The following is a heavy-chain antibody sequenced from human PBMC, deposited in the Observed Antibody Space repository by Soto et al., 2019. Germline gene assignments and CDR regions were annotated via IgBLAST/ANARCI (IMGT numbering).Heavy chain of an antibody. D-gene: IGHD3-10*01. V-gene: IGHV1-69*01. CDR3: ATERGHADGLGRGHPFDP. J-gene: IGHJ5*02. Sequence: QVHLVQSGAEVKKPGSSVTVSCKASGGTFSRYAIGWVRQVPGQGLEWMGGIIPMFGRPHYAQKFQDRVTITADESTSTAYMELRLLRSEDTAKYYCATERGHADGLGRGHPFDPWGQGTLVTVSS. CDR1: GGTFSRYA. CDR2: IIPMFGRP.